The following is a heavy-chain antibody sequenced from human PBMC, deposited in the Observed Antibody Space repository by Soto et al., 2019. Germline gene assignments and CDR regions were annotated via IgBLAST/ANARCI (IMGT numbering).Heavy chain of an antibody. CDR2: IWYDGSNK. D-gene: IGHD3-16*01. CDR1: GFTFSSYG. J-gene: IGHJ4*02. Sequence: QLVQSGPEVKKPGTSVKVSCKASGFTFSSYGMHWVRQAPGKGLEWVAVIWYDGSNKYYADSVKGRFTISRDNSKNTLYLQMNSLRAEDTAVYYCARGGYVWGSPQGYWGQGTLVTVSS. CDR3: ARGGYVWGSPQGY. V-gene: IGHV3-33*01.